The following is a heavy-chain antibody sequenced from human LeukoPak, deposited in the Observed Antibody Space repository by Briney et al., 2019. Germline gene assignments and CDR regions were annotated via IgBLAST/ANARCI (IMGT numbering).Heavy chain of an antibody. V-gene: IGHV4-34*01. Sequence: SETLSLTCAVYGDSFSGYYWSWIRQPPGKGLEWIAEINHRGTTHYNPSLKSRVNISADTSKNQFSLHLDSVTAADTAVYYCARDLAADYTGDYWGQGTLVTVSS. CDR3: ARDLAADYTGDY. CDR2: INHRGTT. CDR1: GDSFSGYY. J-gene: IGHJ4*02. D-gene: IGHD2-2*02.